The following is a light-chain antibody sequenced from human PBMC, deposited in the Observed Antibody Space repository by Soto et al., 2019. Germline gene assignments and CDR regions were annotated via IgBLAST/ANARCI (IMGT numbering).Light chain of an antibody. Sequence: QSVLTQPPSVSEVPRQRVTISCSGSSSNIGRNYVYWYQQLPGTAPKLLICRNDQRPSGVPDRFSGSKSGTSASLAISGLRSEDEADYYCAAWDDSLSVVFGGGTKLTVL. CDR2: RND. CDR1: SSNIGRNY. V-gene: IGLV1-47*01. J-gene: IGLJ2*01. CDR3: AAWDDSLSVV.